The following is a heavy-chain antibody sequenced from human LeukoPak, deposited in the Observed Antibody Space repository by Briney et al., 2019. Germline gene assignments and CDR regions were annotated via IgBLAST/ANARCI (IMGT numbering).Heavy chain of an antibody. CDR2: INPNSGGT. Sequence: ASVKVSCKASGYTFTGYYMHWVRQAPGQGLEWMGWINPNSGGTNYAQKFQGRVTMTRDTSISTAYMELSRLRSDDTAVYYCARAHREGRYDYVWGSYRNYFDYWGQGTLVTVSS. CDR3: ARAHREGRYDYVWGSYRNYFDY. CDR1: GYTFTGYY. D-gene: IGHD3-16*02. J-gene: IGHJ4*02. V-gene: IGHV1-2*02.